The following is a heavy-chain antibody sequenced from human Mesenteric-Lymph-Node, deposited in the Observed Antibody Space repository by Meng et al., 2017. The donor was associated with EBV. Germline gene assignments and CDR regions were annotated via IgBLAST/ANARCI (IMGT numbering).Heavy chain of an antibody. V-gene: IGHV4-4*02. CDR2: IYHTGNT. CDR1: GGSISSSNW. D-gene: IGHD4-11*01. Sequence: QVQLQESGPGLVKPVGTLALTCAVSGGSISSSNWWSWVRQPPGKGLEWIGEIYHTGNTNYNPSLKSRVTISVDKSKNQFSLNLTSVTAADTAVYYCASRGDGIYSNYDWFDRWGQGTLVTVSS. CDR3: ASRGDGIYSNYDWFDR. J-gene: IGHJ5*02.